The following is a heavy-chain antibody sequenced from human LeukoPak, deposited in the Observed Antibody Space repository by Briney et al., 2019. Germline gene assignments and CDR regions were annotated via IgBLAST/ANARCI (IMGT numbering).Heavy chain of an antibody. Sequence: GASVKVSCKASGYTFTGYYMHWVRQAPGQGLEWMGWINPNSGGTSYAQKFQGRVTMTRDTSISTAYMELRSLRSDDTAVYYCALQPARRLSWFDPWGQGTLVTVSS. V-gene: IGHV1-2*02. J-gene: IGHJ5*02. CDR2: INPNSGGT. CDR3: ALQPARRLSWFDP. CDR1: GYTFTGYY. D-gene: IGHD2-2*01.